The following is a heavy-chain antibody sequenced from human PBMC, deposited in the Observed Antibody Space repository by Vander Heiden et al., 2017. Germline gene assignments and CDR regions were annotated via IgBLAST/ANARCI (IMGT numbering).Heavy chain of an antibody. CDR1: GFTFSSYG. J-gene: IGHJ6*02. V-gene: IGHV3-30*18. Sequence: QVQLVESGGGVVQPGRSLRLSCAASGFTFSSYGMHWVRQAPGKGLEWVAVISYDGSNKYYADSVKGRFTISRDNSKNTLYLQMNSLRVEDTAVYYCAKDGDTAMVPRYYYYGMDVWGQGTTVTVSS. D-gene: IGHD5-18*01. CDR2: ISYDGSNK. CDR3: AKDGDTAMVPRYYYYGMDV.